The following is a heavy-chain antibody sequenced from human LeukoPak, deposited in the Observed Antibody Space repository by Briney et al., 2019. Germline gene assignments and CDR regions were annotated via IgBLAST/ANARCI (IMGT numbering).Heavy chain of an antibody. Sequence: PGGSLRLSCAASGITFSTYAMSWVRQAPGKGLEWVSGISGSGGSTYYADSVKGRFTISRDNSKNTVYLQMSSLRSEDTAVYYCARVTGRVAAKHWGQGTLVTVSS. CDR1: GITFSTYA. D-gene: IGHD6-13*01. J-gene: IGHJ4*02. V-gene: IGHV3-23*01. CDR3: ARVTGRVAAKH. CDR2: ISGSGGST.